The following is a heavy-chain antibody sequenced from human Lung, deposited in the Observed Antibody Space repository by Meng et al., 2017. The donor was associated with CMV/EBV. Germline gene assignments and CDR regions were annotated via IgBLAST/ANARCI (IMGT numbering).Heavy chain of an antibody. D-gene: IGHD1-1*01. V-gene: IGHV3-15*01. CDR1: GFTFRTTW. CDR2: IKSRNDGGTA. CDR3: TTGFGTAEAF. Sequence: GESLKISCAASGFTFRTTWMSWVRQAPGKGLDWVGRIKSRNDGGTADHGTPVKGRFTISRDDSKDTLYLQMNSLKVEDTAIYYCTTGFGTAEAFWGQGTLLXVSS. J-gene: IGHJ4*02.